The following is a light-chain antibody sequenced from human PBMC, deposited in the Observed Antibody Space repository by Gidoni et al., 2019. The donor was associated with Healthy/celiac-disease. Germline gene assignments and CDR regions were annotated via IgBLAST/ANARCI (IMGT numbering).Light chain of an antibody. CDR3: QQSYSTPST. CDR2: AAS. V-gene: IGKV1-39*01. CDR1: QSISSY. J-gene: IGKJ4*01. Sequence: DIQRTQSPSSLSASVGDRVTITCRASQSISSYLNWYQQKPGKAPKLLIYAASSLQSGVPSMFSGSGSGTDFTLTISSLQPEDFATYYCQQSYSTPSTFXGXTKVXIK.